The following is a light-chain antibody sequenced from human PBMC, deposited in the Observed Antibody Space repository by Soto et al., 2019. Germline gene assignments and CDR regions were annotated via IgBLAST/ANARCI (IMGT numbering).Light chain of an antibody. Sequence: EIVCTRSPATLSLCPVERATLSCRASQSVNNYLAWYQQTPGQAPRLLIYDASTRATGIPARFSGSGSGTDFTLTISSLEPEDFAVYYCQQRIDWPLTFGGGTKVDI. CDR3: QQRIDWPLT. CDR2: DAS. CDR1: QSVNNY. V-gene: IGKV3-11*01. J-gene: IGKJ4*01.